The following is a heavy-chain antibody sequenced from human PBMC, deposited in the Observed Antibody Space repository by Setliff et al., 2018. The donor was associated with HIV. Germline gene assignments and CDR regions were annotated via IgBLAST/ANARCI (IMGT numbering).Heavy chain of an antibody. D-gene: IGHD6-19*01. CDR2: IIPIFGTA. Sequence: ASVKVSCKASGGTFSGYAISWVRQAPGQGLELMGGIIPIFGTANYAQKFQGRVTITADESTSTAYMELSSLRSEDTAVYYCARELFIVVAGHTPTFDCWGQGTLVTVSS. CDR3: ARELFIVVAGHTPTFDC. J-gene: IGHJ4*02. V-gene: IGHV1-69*13. CDR1: GGTFSGYA.